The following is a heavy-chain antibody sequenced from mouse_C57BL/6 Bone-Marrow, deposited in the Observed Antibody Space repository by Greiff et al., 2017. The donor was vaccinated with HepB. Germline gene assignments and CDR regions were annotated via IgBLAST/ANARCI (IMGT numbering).Heavy chain of an antibody. D-gene: IGHD2-1*01. V-gene: IGHV1-82*01. CDR2: IYPGDGDT. J-gene: IGHJ3*01. CDR3: ARNGNDWFAY. Sequence: QVQLQQSGPELVKPGASVKISCKASGYAFSSSWMNWVKQRPGKGLEWIGRIYPGDGDTNYNGKFKGKATLTADKSSSTAYMQLSSLTSEDSAVYFCARNGNDWFAYWGQGTLVTVSA. CDR1: GYAFSSSW.